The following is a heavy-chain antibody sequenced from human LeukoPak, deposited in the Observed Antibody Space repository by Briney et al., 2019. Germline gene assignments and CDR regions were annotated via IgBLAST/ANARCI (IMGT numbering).Heavy chain of an antibody. D-gene: IGHD1/OR15-1a*01. CDR1: GGSISSGSDY. Sequence: PSQTLSLTCTVSGGSISSGSDYWSWIRQPAGKGLEWIGRIYTSGSTNYNPSLKSRVTLSLDTSKNQFSLKMTSVTPADTAVYYCARVSGLNNFDFWGQGTLVTVSS. CDR3: ARVSGLNNFDF. CDR2: IYTSGST. J-gene: IGHJ4*02. V-gene: IGHV4-61*02.